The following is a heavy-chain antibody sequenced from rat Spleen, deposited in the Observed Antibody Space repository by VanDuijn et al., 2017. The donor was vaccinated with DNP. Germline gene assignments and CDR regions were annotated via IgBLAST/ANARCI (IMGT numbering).Heavy chain of an antibody. CDR3: ARHRTIMPYYYAMDA. V-gene: IGHV5-7*01. CDR2: ISYDGSST. J-gene: IGHJ4*01. CDR1: GFTFSDNY. Sequence: EVQLVESGGGLVQPGRSLKLSCAASGFTFSDNYMAWVRQASTKGLEWVATISYDGSSTYYRDSVKGRFTISRDNAKSNLYLQMDSLRSEDTATYYCARHRTIMPYYYAMDAWGQGASVTVSS. D-gene: IGHD1-12*01.